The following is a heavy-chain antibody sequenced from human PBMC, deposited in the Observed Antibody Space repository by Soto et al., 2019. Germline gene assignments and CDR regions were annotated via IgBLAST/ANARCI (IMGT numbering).Heavy chain of an antibody. CDR1: GFTFSSYG. CDR3: AIGSYGDYEDAFDI. V-gene: IGHV3-33*01. Sequence: QVQLVESGGGVVQPGRSLRLSCAAFGFTFSSYGMHRVRQAPGKGLEWVAGIWYDGSNKYYAHSVKGRFTISRANSKNTLYLQMNSLRAEDTAVYYCAIGSYGDYEDAFDIWGQGTMVTVSS. J-gene: IGHJ3*02. CDR2: IWYDGSNK. D-gene: IGHD4-17*01.